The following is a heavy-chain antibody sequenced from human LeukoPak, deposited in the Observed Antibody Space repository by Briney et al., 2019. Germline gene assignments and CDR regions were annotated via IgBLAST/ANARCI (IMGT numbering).Heavy chain of an antibody. Sequence: SETLSLTCTVSGGSISSYYWNWIRQPAGRGLEWIGRIYTSGTTNYNPSLKSRVTMSVDTSKNQFSLRLSSVTAADTAVYYCARGKVVAGTPGQNSWDSWGQGTLVTVSS. CDR1: GGSISSYY. CDR3: ARGKVVAGTPGQNSWDS. CDR2: IYTSGTT. D-gene: IGHD6-19*01. V-gene: IGHV4-4*07. J-gene: IGHJ4*02.